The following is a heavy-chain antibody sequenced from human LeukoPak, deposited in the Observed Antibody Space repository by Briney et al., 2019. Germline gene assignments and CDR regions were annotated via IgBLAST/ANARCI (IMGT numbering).Heavy chain of an antibody. Sequence: PGGSLRLSCAAPGFTFSSYSMNWVRQAPGKGLEWVSSISSSSSYIYYADSVKGRFTISRDNAKNSLYLQMNSLRAEDTAVYCCARDRELGRSYPDYWGQGTLVTVSS. D-gene: IGHD1-26*01. CDR1: GFTFSSYS. J-gene: IGHJ4*02. CDR3: ARDRELGRSYPDY. CDR2: ISSSSSYI. V-gene: IGHV3-21*01.